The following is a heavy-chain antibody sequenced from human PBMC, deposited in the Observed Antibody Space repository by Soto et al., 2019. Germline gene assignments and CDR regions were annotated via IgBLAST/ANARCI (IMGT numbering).Heavy chain of an antibody. J-gene: IGHJ4*02. CDR3: ARFGSSGPFDY. CDR1: GFTFSSYW. D-gene: IGHD6-6*01. V-gene: IGHV3-7*01. CDR2: IKQDGSEK. Sequence: GESLKISCAASGFTFSSYWMSWVRQAPGKGLEWVANIKQDGSEKYYVDSVKGRFTISRDNAKNSLYLQMNSLRAEDTAVYYCARFGSSGPFDYWGQGTLVTVSS.